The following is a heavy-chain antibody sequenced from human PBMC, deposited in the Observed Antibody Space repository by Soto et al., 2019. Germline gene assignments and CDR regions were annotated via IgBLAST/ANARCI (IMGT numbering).Heavy chain of an antibody. V-gene: IGHV4-39*01. J-gene: IGHJ5*02. D-gene: IGHD6-19*01. Sequence: SETLSLTCTVSGGSISSSSYYWGWIRQPPGKGLEWIGSIYYSGSTYYNPSLKSRVTISVDTSKNQFSLKLSSVTAADTAVYYCARPNSSGHGEGNWFDPWGQGTLVTVSS. CDR1: GGSISSSSYY. CDR3: ARPNSSGHGEGNWFDP. CDR2: IYYSGST.